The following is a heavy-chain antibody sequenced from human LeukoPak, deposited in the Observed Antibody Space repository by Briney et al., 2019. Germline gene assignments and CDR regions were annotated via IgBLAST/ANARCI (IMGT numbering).Heavy chain of an antibody. CDR2: INPNSGGT. J-gene: IGHJ6*03. V-gene: IGHV1-2*02. Sequence: ASVKVSCKASGYTFTGYYMHWVRQAPGQGLEGMGWINPNSGGTNYAQKFQGRVTMTRDTSISTAYMELSRLRSDDTAVYYCARDRDNLVTAISPDSYYYYYMDVWGKGTTVTVS. D-gene: IGHD2-21*02. CDR1: GYTFTGYY. CDR3: ARDRDNLVTAISPDSYYYYYMDV.